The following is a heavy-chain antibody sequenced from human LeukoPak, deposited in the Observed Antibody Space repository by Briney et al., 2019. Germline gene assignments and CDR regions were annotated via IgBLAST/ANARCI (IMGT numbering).Heavy chain of an antibody. D-gene: IGHD3-22*01. CDR1: GYTFTSYY. Sequence: ASVKVSCKASGYTFTSYYMHCVRQAPGQGLGWMGIINPSGGSTSYAQKFQGRVTMTRDTSTSTVYVELSSLRSEDTAVYYCARDKSGHYYDSSGQLDYWGQGTLVTVSS. CDR3: ARDKSGHYYDSSGQLDY. J-gene: IGHJ4*02. CDR2: INPSGGST. V-gene: IGHV1-46*01.